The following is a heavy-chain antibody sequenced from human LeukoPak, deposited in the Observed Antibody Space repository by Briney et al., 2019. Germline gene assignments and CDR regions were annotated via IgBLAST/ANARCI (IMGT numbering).Heavy chain of an antibody. CDR1: GFTVSSNY. J-gene: IGHJ6*03. D-gene: IGHD3-10*01. Sequence: GGSLRLSCAASGFTVSSNYMSWVRQAPGKGLEWVSVIYSGGSTYYADSVKGRFTISRDNSKNTLYLQMNNLRAEDTAVYYCASGSGSYRTPYYYMDVWDKGTTVTVSS. V-gene: IGHV3-53*01. CDR3: ASGSGSYRTPYYYMDV. CDR2: IYSGGST.